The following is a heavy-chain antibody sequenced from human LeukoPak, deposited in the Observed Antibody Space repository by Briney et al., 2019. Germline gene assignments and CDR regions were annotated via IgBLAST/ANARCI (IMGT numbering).Heavy chain of an antibody. CDR3: ARETCSGGSCYYYYFDY. V-gene: IGHV3-53*01. CDR2: IYSGGST. J-gene: IGHJ4*02. D-gene: IGHD2-15*01. CDR1: GFTVSSNY. Sequence: GGSLRLSCAASGFTVSSNYMSWVRQAPGKGLEWVSVIYSGGSTYYADSVKGRFTISRDNSKNTLYLQMNSLRAEDTAVYYCARETCSGGSCYYYYFDYWGQGALVTVSS.